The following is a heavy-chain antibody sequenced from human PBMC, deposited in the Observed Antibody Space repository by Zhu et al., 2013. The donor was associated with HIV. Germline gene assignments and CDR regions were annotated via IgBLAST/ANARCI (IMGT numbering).Heavy chain of an antibody. D-gene: IGHD6-6*01. J-gene: IGHJ4*02. CDR3: ARTRSSSSTPFDS. CDR1: GYTFTGYY. V-gene: IGHV1-2*02. Sequence: QVQLVQSGAELKKPGASVKVSCKASGYTFTGYYLDWVRQAPGQGLEWMGWINPNSGAAHYSEKFQGRLTLTRDTSITTAYMELTRLTSDDTAVYFCARTRSSSSTPFDSWGQGTLVTVSS. CDR2: INPNSGAA.